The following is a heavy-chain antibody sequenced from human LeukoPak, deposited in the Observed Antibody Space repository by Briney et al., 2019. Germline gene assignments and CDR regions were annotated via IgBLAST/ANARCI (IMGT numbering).Heavy chain of an antibody. V-gene: IGHV3-48*01. CDR2: ITRSGTTI. CDR1: GFTFSNYN. J-gene: IGHJ6*02. D-gene: IGHD5-12*01. Sequence: GGSLRLSCAASGFTFSNYNMNWVRQAPGKGLEWVSYITRSGTTIYYADSVKGRFTISRDNAKNSLYLQMNSLRAEDMAVYYCARDPGVAYFAMDVWGQGTTVTVSS. CDR3: ARDPGVAYFAMDV.